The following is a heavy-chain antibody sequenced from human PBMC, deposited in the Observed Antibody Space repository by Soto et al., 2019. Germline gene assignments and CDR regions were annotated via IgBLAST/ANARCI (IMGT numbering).Heavy chain of an antibody. J-gene: IGHJ4*02. CDR3: AKVSRKGSAIDFDY. Sequence: QVQLVQSGAELKKPGASVKVSCKASGYTFSNYDMNWVRQATGQGPEWIGWVNPNTGDTGYAQKFQGRVTLTTDISTAPAYMKLTRLRSEDTAIYYCAKVSRKGSAIDFDYWGQGTLITVSS. V-gene: IGHV1-8*01. CDR1: GYTFSNYD. CDR2: VNPNTGDT. D-gene: IGHD3-10*01.